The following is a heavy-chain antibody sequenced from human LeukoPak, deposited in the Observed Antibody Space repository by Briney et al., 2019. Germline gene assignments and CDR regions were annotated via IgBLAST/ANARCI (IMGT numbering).Heavy chain of an antibody. V-gene: IGHV1-2*02. CDR3: ARGGLLWFGELPFYFDY. J-gene: IGHJ4*02. Sequence: ASVKVSCNASGYTFTGYFMHWVRQAPGQGLEWMGWINPNSGGTNYAQKFQGRVTMTRDTSISTAYMELSRLRSDDTAVYYCARGGLLWFGELPFYFDYWGQGTLVTVSS. D-gene: IGHD3-10*01. CDR2: INPNSGGT. CDR1: GYTFTGYF.